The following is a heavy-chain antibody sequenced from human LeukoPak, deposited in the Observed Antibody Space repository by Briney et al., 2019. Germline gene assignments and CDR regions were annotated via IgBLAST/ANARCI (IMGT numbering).Heavy chain of an antibody. CDR1: GGSISNAAYY. D-gene: IGHD3-10*01. Sequence: SETLSLTCTVSGGSISNAAYYWSWIRQHPGKGLEWIGYIYYSGSTYYNPSLKSRVTISVDTSKNQFSLKLSSVTAADTAVYYCARVTRDRHYYGSGSYLSWGQGTLVTVSS. J-gene: IGHJ4*02. CDR2: IYYSGST. V-gene: IGHV4-30-4*08. CDR3: ARVTRDRHYYGSGSYLS.